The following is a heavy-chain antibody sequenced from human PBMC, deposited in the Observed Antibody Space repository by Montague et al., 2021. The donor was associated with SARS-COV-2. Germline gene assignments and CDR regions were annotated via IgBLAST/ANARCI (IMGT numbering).Heavy chain of an antibody. J-gene: IGHJ4*02. Sequence: SETRSLTCTVSGGSISSPDYYWGWIRQSPGKGLEWIGSISYTDRTYYNPSLRSRVSFSMDTSKNHFSLSLSSVTVADTAVYFCARQLPSYCATNKCYPYYFDGWGQGALVTVSS. V-gene: IGHV4-39*01. CDR2: ISYTDRT. CDR1: GGSISSPDYY. CDR3: ARQLPSYCATNKCYPYYFDG. D-gene: IGHD2-8*01.